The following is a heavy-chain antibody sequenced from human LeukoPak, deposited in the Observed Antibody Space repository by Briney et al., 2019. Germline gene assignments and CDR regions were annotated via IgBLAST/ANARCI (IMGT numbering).Heavy chain of an antibody. J-gene: IGHJ4*02. CDR3: ARDSFDCSGGSCSDFFDY. Sequence: GGSLRLSCTASGFTFSSYSMHWVRQAPGKGLEWVAVIWYDGSNKYYADSVKGRFTISRDNSKNTLYLQMNSLRAEDTAVYYCARDSFDCSGGSCSDFFDYWGQGTLVTVSS. D-gene: IGHD2-15*01. CDR1: GFTFSSYS. CDR2: IWYDGSNK. V-gene: IGHV3-33*08.